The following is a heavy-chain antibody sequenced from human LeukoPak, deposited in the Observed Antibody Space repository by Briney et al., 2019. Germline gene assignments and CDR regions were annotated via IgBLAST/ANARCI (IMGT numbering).Heavy chain of an antibody. J-gene: IGHJ4*02. CDR2: ISGSGYST. CDR3: AKDYGDYAYYFHY. CDR1: GFTVSNNY. D-gene: IGHD4-17*01. V-gene: IGHV3-23*01. Sequence: GSLRLSCAASGFTVSNNYMNWVRQAPGKGLEWVSVISGSGYSTYYADSVKGRFTISRDNSKNTLYLQTNSLRAEDTAVYYCAKDYGDYAYYFHYWGQGTLVTVSS.